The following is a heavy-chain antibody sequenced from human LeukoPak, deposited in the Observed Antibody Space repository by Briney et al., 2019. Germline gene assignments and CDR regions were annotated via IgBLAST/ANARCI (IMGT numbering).Heavy chain of an antibody. D-gene: IGHD2-15*01. V-gene: IGHV3-11*01. CDR1: GFTFSDYF. J-gene: IGHJ6*02. CDR3: ARGEECRGGSCYSGFYYYYGMDV. CDR2: ISSSGNTI. Sequence: PGGSLRLSCAASGFTFSDYFMTWIRQAPGKGLEWISYISSSGNTISYADCVRGRFTISRDNTKNSLFLQLKSLRAKDTAVYYCARGEECRGGSCYSGFYYYYGMDVWGQGPTVTVSS.